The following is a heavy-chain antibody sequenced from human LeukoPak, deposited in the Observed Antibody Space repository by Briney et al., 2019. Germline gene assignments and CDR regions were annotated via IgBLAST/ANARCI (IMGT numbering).Heavy chain of an antibody. CDR3: ARLSSPHRSFDY. D-gene: IGHD6-13*01. J-gene: IGHJ4*02. V-gene: IGHV4-59*02. Sequence: PSETLSLTCTVSGVSVSSNYWSWIRQAPGKGLEWIGYMYHTGSGNYNPSLKSRVTISVDTSKNQFSLDVNSVTVADTAVYYCARLSSPHRSFDYWGQGTLVTVSS. CDR2: MYHTGSG. CDR1: GVSVSSNY.